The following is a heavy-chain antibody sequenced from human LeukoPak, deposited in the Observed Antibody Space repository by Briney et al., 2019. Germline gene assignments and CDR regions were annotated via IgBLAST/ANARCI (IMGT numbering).Heavy chain of an antibody. D-gene: IGHD2-2*01. CDR2: ISGNGDST. J-gene: IGHJ4*02. CDR3: VKDRYCSSTTCYANFDS. Sequence: GGSLTLSCSASGLTFSSHAMHWVRQAPGKGLEYVSVISGNGDSTYYVDSVRGRFTISRDNSKNTLYLQMSSLRAEDTAVYYCVKDRYCSSTTCYANFDSWGQGTLVTVSS. V-gene: IGHV3-64D*06. CDR1: GLTFSSHA.